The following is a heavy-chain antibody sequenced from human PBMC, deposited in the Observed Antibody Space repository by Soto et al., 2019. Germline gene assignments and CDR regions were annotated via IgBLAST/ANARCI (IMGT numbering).Heavy chain of an antibody. CDR1: GFTFSSFA. V-gene: IGHV3-23*01. D-gene: IGHD3-16*01. CDR2: ISGSGFTT. CDR3: AKVPPVLGEKDWFDP. J-gene: IGHJ5*02. Sequence: GGSLRLSCAASGFTFSSFAMSWVRQAPGKGLEWVSAISGSGFTTYYADSVKGRFTISRDNFKNTLFLQMNSLRADDTAVYYCAKVPPVLGEKDWFDPWGQGTLVTVSS.